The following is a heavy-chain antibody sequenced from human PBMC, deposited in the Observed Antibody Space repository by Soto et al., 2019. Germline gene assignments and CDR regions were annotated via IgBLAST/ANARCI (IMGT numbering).Heavy chain of an antibody. CDR2: LIPYNGDR. J-gene: IGHJ5*02. Sequence: GASVKVSCKASGYTFTGYYIHWVRQAPGQGLEWMGLLIPYNGDRIYAQKFQGRVILTTDTATNTAYMELGSLRSDDTAVYYCVRDASSGYRGWWDPWGQGTLVTVSS. V-gene: IGHV1-18*04. D-gene: IGHD5-12*01. CDR3: VRDASSGYRGWWDP. CDR1: GYTFTGYY.